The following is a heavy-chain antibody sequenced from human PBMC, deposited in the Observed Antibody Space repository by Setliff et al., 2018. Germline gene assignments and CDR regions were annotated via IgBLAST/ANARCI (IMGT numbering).Heavy chain of an antibody. CDR1: GGSINSGSYY. V-gene: IGHV4-61*02. D-gene: IGHD3-22*01. Sequence: SETLSLTCTVSGGSINSGSYYWRWIRQPAGKGLEWIGRIYSRGSTNYNPSLKSRVTVSLDASKNQLSLKLSSVTAADTAVYYCARDHYDYYDSRQAFDIWGQGTMVTVSS. CDR2: IYSRGST. J-gene: IGHJ3*02. CDR3: ARDHYDYYDSRQAFDI.